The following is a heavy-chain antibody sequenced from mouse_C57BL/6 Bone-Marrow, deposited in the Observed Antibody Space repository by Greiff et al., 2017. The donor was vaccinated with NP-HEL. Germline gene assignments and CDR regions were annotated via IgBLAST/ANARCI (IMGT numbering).Heavy chain of an antibody. D-gene: IGHD2-1*01. Sequence: VQLQQPGAELVMPGASVKLSCKASGYTFTSYWMHWVKQRPGQGLEWIGEIDPSDSYTNYNQKFKGKSTLTVDKSSSTAYMQLSSLTSEDSAVYYCAIYGNYLLDYFDYWGQGTTLTVSS. J-gene: IGHJ2*01. CDR1: GYTFTSYW. V-gene: IGHV1-69*01. CDR2: IDPSDSYT. CDR3: AIYGNYLLDYFDY.